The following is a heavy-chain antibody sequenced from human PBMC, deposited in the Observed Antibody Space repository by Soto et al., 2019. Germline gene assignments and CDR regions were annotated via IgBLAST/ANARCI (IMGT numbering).Heavy chain of an antibody. CDR1: GFTFSSYS. CDR3: ARLGYCSGGSCYSEQNPFDY. D-gene: IGHD2-15*01. J-gene: IGHJ4*02. V-gene: IGHV3-48*01. CDR2: ISSGSSTI. Sequence: GGSLRLSCAASGFTFSSYSMNWVRQAPGKGLEWVSYISSGSSTIYYADSVKGRFTISRDNAKNSLYLQMNSLRAEDTAVYYCARLGYCSGGSCYSEQNPFDYWGQGTLVTVSS.